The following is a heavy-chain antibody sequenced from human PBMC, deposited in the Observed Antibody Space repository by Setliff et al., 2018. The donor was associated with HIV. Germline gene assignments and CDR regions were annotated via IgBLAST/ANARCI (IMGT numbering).Heavy chain of an antibody. CDR3: AKDPAVRGSTFDS. D-gene: IGHD3-10*01. Sequence: GSLRPSCAASGFPFSSFVMTRVRQAPGKGLEWVSTISSDHNTYYPDSVSGRFTVSRDNSKNTLYLQMNSQRAEDTAVYYCAKDPAVRGSTFDSWGQGTLVTVSS. J-gene: IGHJ4*02. CDR1: GFPFSSFV. CDR2: ISSDHNT. V-gene: IGHV3-23*01.